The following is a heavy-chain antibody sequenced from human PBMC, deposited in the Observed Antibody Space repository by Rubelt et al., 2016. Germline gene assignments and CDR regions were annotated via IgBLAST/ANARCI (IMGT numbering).Heavy chain of an antibody. D-gene: IGHD5-18*01. J-gene: IGHJ4*02. V-gene: IGHV2-5*02. CDR2: IYWDDEK. CDR3: AHIGYSFDFDH. Sequence: QITLKESGPTLVKPTQTLTLTCTFSGFSLSTSGVSVGWIRQPPGQALEWLALIYWDDEKRYSPSLKSRLTITKETTQKQGVLTVSNMDPVDTAIYYCAHIGYSFDFDHWGQGTLVTVSS. CDR1: GFSLSTSGVS.